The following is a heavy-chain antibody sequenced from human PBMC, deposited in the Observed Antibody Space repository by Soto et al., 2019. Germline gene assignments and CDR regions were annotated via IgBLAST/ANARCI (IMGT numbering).Heavy chain of an antibody. V-gene: IGHV4-30-4*01. J-gene: IGHJ6*02. Sequence: SETLSLTCTVSGASVSSGDYYWNWIRQPPGKGLEWIGYIYHSGSAYCNPSLKCRITLLVDTSRNQFSLKLSSVTAADTAVYYCARLDYCDNSGLPYGMDVWGQGTTVTVSS. CDR1: GASVSSGDYY. CDR2: IYHSGSA. CDR3: ARLDYCDNSGLPYGMDV. D-gene: IGHD3-22*01.